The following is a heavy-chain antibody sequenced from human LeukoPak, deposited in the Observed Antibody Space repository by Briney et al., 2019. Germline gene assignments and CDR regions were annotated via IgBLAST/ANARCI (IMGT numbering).Heavy chain of an antibody. CDR2: ISSSSSYI. Sequence: GGSLRLSCAASGFTFSSYSMNWVRQAPGKGLEWVSSISSSSSYIYYADSVKGRFTIPRDNAKNSLYLQMNSLRAEDTAVYYCAKGRAIEAFDIWGQGTMVTVSS. J-gene: IGHJ3*02. V-gene: IGHV3-21*01. D-gene: IGHD3-22*01. CDR1: GFTFSSYS. CDR3: AKGRAIEAFDI.